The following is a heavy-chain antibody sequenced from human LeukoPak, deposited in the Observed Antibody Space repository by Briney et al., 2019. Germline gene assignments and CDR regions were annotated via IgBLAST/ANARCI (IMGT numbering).Heavy chain of an antibody. CDR1: GFTFSSYG. CDR3: AKDRGWVRGGGTQHYYGMDV. J-gene: IGHJ6*02. Sequence: GGSLRLSCAASGFTFSSYGMHWVRQAPGKGLEWVAVISYDGSNKYYADSVKGRFTISRDNSKNTLYLQMNSLRAEDTAVYYCAKDRGWVRGGGTQHYYGMDVWGQGTTVTVSS. D-gene: IGHD3-10*01. V-gene: IGHV3-30*18. CDR2: ISYDGSNK.